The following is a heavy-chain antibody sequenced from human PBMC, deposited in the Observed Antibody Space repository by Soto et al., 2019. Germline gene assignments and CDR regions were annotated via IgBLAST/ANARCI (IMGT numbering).Heavy chain of an antibody. CDR3: TTGFTRLAAFDI. V-gene: IGHV3-15*07. CDR2: IKSKTDGGTT. CDR1: GFTFSSYS. Sequence: TGGSLRLSCAASGFTFSSYSMNWVRQAPGKGLEWVGRIKSKTDGGTTDYAAPVKGRFTISRDDSKNTLYLQMNSLKTEDTAVYYCTTGFTRLAAFDIWGQRTMVTVSS. J-gene: IGHJ3*02. D-gene: IGHD6-6*01.